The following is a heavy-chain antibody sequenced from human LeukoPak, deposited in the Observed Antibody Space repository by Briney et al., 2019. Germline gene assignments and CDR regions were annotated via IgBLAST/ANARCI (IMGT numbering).Heavy chain of an antibody. Sequence: GGSLRLPCEASGFTFSSYPMHWVRQAPGRGLEYVSRISSNGGTTFYADSVKGRFTISRDNSKNTLYLQMGSLRAEDMAVYYCARSSGSYGPFDYWGQGTLVTVSS. CDR2: ISSNGGTT. J-gene: IGHJ4*02. V-gene: IGHV3-64*02. CDR3: ARSSGSYGPFDY. CDR1: GFTFSSYP. D-gene: IGHD1-26*01.